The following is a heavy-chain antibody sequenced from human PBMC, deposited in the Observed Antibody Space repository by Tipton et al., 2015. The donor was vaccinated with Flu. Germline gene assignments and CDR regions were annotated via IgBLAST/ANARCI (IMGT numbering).Heavy chain of an antibody. CDR3: ARVPERNYVDRLDY. D-gene: IGHD4-11*01. CDR2: IWYDGSNK. Sequence: SLRLSCAASGFTFSSYGMHWVRQAPGKGLEWVAVIWYDGSNKYYADSVKGRFTTSRDNAKNSLYLQMNSLRAEDTAVYYCARVPERNYVDRLDYWGQGTLVTVSS. V-gene: IGHV3-33*01. CDR1: GFTFSSYG. J-gene: IGHJ4*02.